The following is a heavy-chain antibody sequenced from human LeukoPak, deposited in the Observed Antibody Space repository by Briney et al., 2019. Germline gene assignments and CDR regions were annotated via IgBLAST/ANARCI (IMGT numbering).Heavy chain of an antibody. CDR3: ANNRLGYCSSTSCPVPDY. CDR1: GFTFSSYG. Sequence: GGSLRLSCAASGFTFSSYGMHWVRQAPGKGLEWVAFIRYDGSNKYYADSVKGRFTISRDNSKNTLYLQMNSLRAEDTAVYYCANNRLGYCSSTSCPVPDYWGQGTLVTVSS. D-gene: IGHD2-2*01. J-gene: IGHJ4*02. CDR2: IRYDGSNK. V-gene: IGHV3-30*02.